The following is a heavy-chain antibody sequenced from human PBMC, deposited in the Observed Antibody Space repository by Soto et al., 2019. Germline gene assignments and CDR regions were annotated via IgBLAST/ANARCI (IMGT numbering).Heavy chain of an antibody. CDR3: ARRGSSIADAFDI. CDR1: GGSFSGYY. V-gene: IGHV4-34*01. D-gene: IGHD6-6*01. CDR2: INHSGST. J-gene: IGHJ3*02. Sequence: SETLSLTCAVYGGSFSGYYWSWIRQPPGKGLEWIGEINHSGSTNYNPSLKSRVTISVDTSKNQFSLKLGSVTAADTAVYYCARRGSSIADAFDIWGQGTMVTVSS.